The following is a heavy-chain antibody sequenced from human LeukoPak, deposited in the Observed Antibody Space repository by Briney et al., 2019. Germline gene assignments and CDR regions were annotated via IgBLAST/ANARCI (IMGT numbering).Heavy chain of an antibody. Sequence: SETLSLTCAVYGGSFSGYYWSWIRQPPGKGLEWIGEINHSGSTNYNPSLKSRVTISVDTSKNQFSLKLSSVTAADTAVYYCARGRLWGNYYGSEYWGRGTLVTVSS. V-gene: IGHV4-34*01. CDR1: GGSFSGYY. CDR3: ARGRLWGNYYGSEY. D-gene: IGHD3-10*01. J-gene: IGHJ4*02. CDR2: INHSGST.